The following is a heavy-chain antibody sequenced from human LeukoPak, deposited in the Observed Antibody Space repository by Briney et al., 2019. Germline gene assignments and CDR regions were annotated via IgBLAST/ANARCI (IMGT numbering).Heavy chain of an antibody. CDR1: GFTFSSYW. CDR2: IKQDGSEK. J-gene: IGHJ5*02. Sequence: PGGSLRLSCAASGFTFSSYWMSWVRQAPGKGLEWVANIKQDGSEKYYVDSVKGRFTISRDNAKNSLYLQMNSLRAEDTAVYYSARDKGGTGTNWFDPWGQGTLVTVSS. CDR3: ARDKGGTGTNWFDP. V-gene: IGHV3-7*01. D-gene: IGHD1-1*01.